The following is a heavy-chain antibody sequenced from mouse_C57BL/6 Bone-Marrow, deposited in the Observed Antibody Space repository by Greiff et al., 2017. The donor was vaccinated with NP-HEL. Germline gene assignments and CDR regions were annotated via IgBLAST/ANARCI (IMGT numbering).Heavy chain of an antibody. CDR1: GFSLTSYG. V-gene: IGHV2-6-1*01. J-gene: IGHJ2*01. CDR3: ARHGNGYDDYFDY. D-gene: IGHD2-2*01. CDR2: IWSDGST. Sequence: ESGPGLVAPSQSLSITCTVSGFSLTSYGVHWVRQPPGKGLEWLVVIWSDGSTTYNSALKSRLSISKDNSKSQVFLKMNSLQTDDTAMYYCARHGNGYDDYFDYWGQGTTLTVSS.